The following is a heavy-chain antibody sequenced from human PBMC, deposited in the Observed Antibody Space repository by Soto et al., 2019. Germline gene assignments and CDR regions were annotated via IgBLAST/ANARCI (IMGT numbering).Heavy chain of an antibody. V-gene: IGHV4-4*02. CDR1: GGSISSSNW. CDR3: ARKPAYDSSGYYFLPFDY. Sequence: QVQLQESGPGLVKPSGTLSLTCAVSGGSISSSNWWSWVRQPPGKGLEWIGEIYHSGSTNYNPSLKRRVTIAVDKSKNQFSLKLCSVTAADTAVYYCARKPAYDSSGYYFLPFDYWGQGTLVTVSS. J-gene: IGHJ4*02. CDR2: IYHSGST. D-gene: IGHD3-22*01.